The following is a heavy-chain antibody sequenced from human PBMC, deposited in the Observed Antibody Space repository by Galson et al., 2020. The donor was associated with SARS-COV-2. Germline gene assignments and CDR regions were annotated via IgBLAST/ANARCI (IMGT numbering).Heavy chain of an antibody. J-gene: IGHJ6*03. CDR3: SRGRQAVVPSPVLGLGTFYSYCYMDV. D-gene: IGHD3-10*01. CDR2: IKSGGDT. Sequence: SETLSLTCAVYGGSFSSYSWTWIRQAPGKGLEWNGEIKSGGDTNHCSSPSSHVTLPVDTPRNQFSLKLTSVTAADTALYFCSRGRQAVVPSPVLGLGTFYSYCYMDVWGKGTTVIVSS. V-gene: IGHV4-34*01. CDR1: GGSFSSYS.